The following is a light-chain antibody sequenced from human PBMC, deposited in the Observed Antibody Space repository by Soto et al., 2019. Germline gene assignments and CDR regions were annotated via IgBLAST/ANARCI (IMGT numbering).Light chain of an antibody. V-gene: IGKV1-39*02. J-gene: IGKJ2*01. CDR2: GAS. Sequence: EIQMTQSPSFLSASVGDTVTLTCRASHTIDTYLNWYRQKSGKVPDVLFYGASSLQPGVPSRVTGSGYGTDFTITISSFEPEAFETYFCQKFYYSPQTFGQGTKLEV. CDR1: HTIDTY. CDR3: QKFYYSPQT.